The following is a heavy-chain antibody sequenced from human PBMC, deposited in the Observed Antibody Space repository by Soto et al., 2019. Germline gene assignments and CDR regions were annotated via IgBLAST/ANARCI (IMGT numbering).Heavy chain of an antibody. CDR3: ARVSRADQLLLGDWFDP. CDR2: IYYSGST. CDR1: GGSISSYY. V-gene: IGHV4-59*12. Sequence: NPSETLSLTCTVSGGSISSYYWSWIRQPPGKGLEWIGYIYYSGSTNYNPSLKSRVTISVDTSKNQFSLKLSSVTAADTAVYYCARVSRADQLLLGDWFDPWGQGTLVTVSS. J-gene: IGHJ5*02. D-gene: IGHD2-2*01.